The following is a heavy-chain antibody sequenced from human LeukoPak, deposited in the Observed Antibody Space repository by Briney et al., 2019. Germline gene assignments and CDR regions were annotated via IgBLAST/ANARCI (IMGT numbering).Heavy chain of an antibody. J-gene: IGHJ6*03. Sequence: SETLSLTCTVSGGSISSYYWSWIRQPAGKGLEWIGRIYTSGSTNYNPSLKSRVTMSVDTSKNQFSLKLSSVTAADTAVYYCATEYSSLYYYYHMDVWGKGTTVTVSS. CDR2: IYTSGST. D-gene: IGHD6-13*01. V-gene: IGHV4-4*07. CDR1: GGSISSYY. CDR3: ATEYSSLYYYYHMDV.